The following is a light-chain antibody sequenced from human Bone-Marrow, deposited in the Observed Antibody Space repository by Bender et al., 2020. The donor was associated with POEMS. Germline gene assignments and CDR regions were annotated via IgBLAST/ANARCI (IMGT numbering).Light chain of an antibody. CDR2: NTN. V-gene: IGLV7-43*01. Sequence: QTVVTQEPSLTVSPGGTVTLTCASSTGAVTSGYYPTWFQQKPGQAPRPLIYNTNNKHSWTPARFSGSLLGDKAALTLSGVQPEDEADYYCLLWYGSALFWVFGGGTKLTVL. CDR1: TGAVTSGYY. J-gene: IGLJ3*02. CDR3: LLWYGSALFWV.